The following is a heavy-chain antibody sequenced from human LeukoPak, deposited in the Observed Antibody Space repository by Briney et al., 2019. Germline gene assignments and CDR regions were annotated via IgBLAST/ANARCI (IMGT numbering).Heavy chain of an antibody. J-gene: IGHJ4*02. CDR2: ISWNSGSI. CDR1: GFTFDDYA. CDR3: AKSRFYYDSSGPFDY. V-gene: IGHV3-9*03. Sequence: PGRSLRLSCAASGFTFDDYAVHWVRQAPGKGLEWVSGISWNSGSIGYADSVKGRFTISRDNAKNSLYLQMNSLRAEDMALYYRAKSRFYYDSSGPFDYWGQGTLVTVPS. D-gene: IGHD3-22*01.